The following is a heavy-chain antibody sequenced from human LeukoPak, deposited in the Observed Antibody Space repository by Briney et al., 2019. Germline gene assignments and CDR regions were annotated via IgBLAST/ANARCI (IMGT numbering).Heavy chain of an antibody. CDR3: AREKSGYFDY. Sequence: TTSETLSLTCTVSGGSISSYYWSWIRQPPGKGLEWIGYIYYSGSTNYNPSLKSRVTISVDTSKNQFSLKLSSVTAADTAVYYCAREKSGYFDYWGQGTLVTVSS. V-gene: IGHV4-59*12. CDR1: GGSISSYY. J-gene: IGHJ4*02. D-gene: IGHD3-3*01. CDR2: IYYSGST.